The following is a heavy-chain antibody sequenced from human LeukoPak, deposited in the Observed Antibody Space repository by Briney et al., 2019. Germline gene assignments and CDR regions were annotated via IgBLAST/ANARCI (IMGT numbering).Heavy chain of an antibody. D-gene: IGHD1-26*01. CDR2: IFYDGSNK. V-gene: IGHV3-30*03. Sequence: GGSLRLSCAASGFTFSSYGMHWVRQAPGKGLEWVTFIFYDGSNKKDADSVKGRFTISRDNSKNTVYLQMNSLRPEDTAVYYCARDFSARYAIDYWGQGTLVTVSS. CDR3: ARDFSARYAIDY. J-gene: IGHJ4*02. CDR1: GFTFSSYG.